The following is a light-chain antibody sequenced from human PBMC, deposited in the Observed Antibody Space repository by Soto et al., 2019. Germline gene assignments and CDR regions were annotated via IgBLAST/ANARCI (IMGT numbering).Light chain of an antibody. Sequence: DIVMTQSPDSLAVSLGERATINCKSSQSVLYSSNNKNYLAWYQQKAGQPPKLLIYWASTRESGVPDRFSGSGSGTDFTLTISSLQAEDVALYYCHQYYTAATFGQGTKVEIK. J-gene: IGKJ1*01. CDR2: WAS. CDR3: HQYYTAAT. V-gene: IGKV4-1*01. CDR1: QSVLYSSNNKNY.